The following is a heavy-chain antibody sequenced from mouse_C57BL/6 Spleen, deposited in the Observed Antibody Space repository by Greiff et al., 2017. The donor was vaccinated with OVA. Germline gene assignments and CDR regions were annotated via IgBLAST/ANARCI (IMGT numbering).Heavy chain of an antibody. J-gene: IGHJ4*01. Sequence: QVQLQQPGAELVMPGASVKLSCKASGYTFTSYWMHWVKQRPGQGLEWIGEIDPSDSYTNYNQKFKGKSTSTVDKSSSTAYMQLSSLTSEDSAVYYCARCYPYYAMDYWGQGTSVTVSS. D-gene: IGHD1-1*01. CDR2: IDPSDSYT. CDR3: ARCYPYYAMDY. V-gene: IGHV1-69*01. CDR1: GYTFTSYW.